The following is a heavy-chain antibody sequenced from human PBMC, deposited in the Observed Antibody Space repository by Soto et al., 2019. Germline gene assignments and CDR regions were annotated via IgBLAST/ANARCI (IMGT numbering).Heavy chain of an antibody. J-gene: IGHJ5*02. CDR2: IIPIFGTA. CDR3: VRDLSREMAIVPNWFDP. CDR1: GGTFSSYA. V-gene: IGHV1-69*01. D-gene: IGHD5-12*01. Sequence: QVQLVQSGAEVKKPGSSVKVSCKASGGTFSSYAISWVRQAPGQGLEWMGGIIPIFGTANYAQKFQGRVTITADESTSTAYMELSSLRSEDTAVYYCVRDLSREMAIVPNWFDPWGQGTLVTVSS.